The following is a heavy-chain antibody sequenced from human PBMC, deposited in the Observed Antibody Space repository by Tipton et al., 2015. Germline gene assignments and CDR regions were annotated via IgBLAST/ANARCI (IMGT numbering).Heavy chain of an antibody. CDR1: GFALTSYW. CDR2: IYISGST. Sequence: LRLSCAASGFALTSYWMSWVRQAPGKGLEWIGRIYISGSTNYNPSLKSRVTMSGDTSKNQVSLKLSSVTAADTAVYYCARDGVAVAGAFDIWGQGTMVTVS. D-gene: IGHD6-19*01. V-gene: IGHV4-4*07. J-gene: IGHJ3*02. CDR3: ARDGVAVAGAFDI.